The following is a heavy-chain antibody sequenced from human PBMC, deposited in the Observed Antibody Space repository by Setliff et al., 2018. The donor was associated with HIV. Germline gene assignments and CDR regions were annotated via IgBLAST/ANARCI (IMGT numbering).Heavy chain of an antibody. J-gene: IGHJ3*02. CDR1: GDTFSNYA. Sequence: SVKVSCKASGDTFSNYAFSWVRQAPGQGLEWMGGLIPIVDITKSTQKFRDRVTFTADESTKTAQMELSGLTFEDTAVYYCAKGPNFEDAFDIWGQGTVVTVSS. CDR3: AKGPNFEDAFDI. D-gene: IGHD2-8*01. V-gene: IGHV1-69*10. CDR2: LIPIVDIT.